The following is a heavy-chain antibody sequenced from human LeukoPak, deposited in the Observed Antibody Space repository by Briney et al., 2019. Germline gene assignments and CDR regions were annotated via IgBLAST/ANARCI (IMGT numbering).Heavy chain of an antibody. CDR2: IYHSGST. CDR1: GGSISSGGYS. V-gene: IGHV4-30-2*01. J-gene: IGHJ3*02. D-gene: IGHD6-25*01. CDR3: ARASGGAAFDI. Sequence: TLSLTCAVSGGSISSGGYSWSWIRQPPGTGLEWIGYIYHSGSTYYNPSLKSRVTISVDRSKTQFSLKLNSVTAEDTAVYYCARASGGAAFDIWGQGTMVTVSS.